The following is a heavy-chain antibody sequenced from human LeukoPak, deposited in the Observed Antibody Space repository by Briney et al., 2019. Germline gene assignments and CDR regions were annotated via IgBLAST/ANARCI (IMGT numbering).Heavy chain of an antibody. V-gene: IGHV3-74*01. D-gene: IGHD6-19*01. Sequence: GGSLRLSCAASGFTFRSYDMHWVRQAPGKGLVWVSRINSDGSSTSYADSVKGRFTISRDNAKNTLYLQMNSLRAEDTAVYYCTSFGRQWLDWYWGQGTLVAVSS. CDR1: GFTFRSYD. J-gene: IGHJ4*02. CDR2: INSDGSST. CDR3: TSFGRQWLDWY.